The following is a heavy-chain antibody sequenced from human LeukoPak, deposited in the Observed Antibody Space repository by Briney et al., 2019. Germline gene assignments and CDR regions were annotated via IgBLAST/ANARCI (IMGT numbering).Heavy chain of an antibody. CDR1: GGSISSYY. CDR2: IYYSGST. V-gene: IGHV4-59*05. D-gene: IGHD6-19*01. CDR3: ARHDGVAVAKT. J-gene: IGHJ5*02. Sequence: LSETLSLTCTVSGGSISSYYWSWIRQPPGKGLEWIGSIYYSGSTYYNPSLKSRVTISVDTSKNQFSLKLSSVTAADTAVYYCARHDGVAVAKTWGQGTLVTVSS.